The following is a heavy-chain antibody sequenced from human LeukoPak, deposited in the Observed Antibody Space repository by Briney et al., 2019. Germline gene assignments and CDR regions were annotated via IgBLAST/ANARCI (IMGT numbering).Heavy chain of an antibody. V-gene: IGHV3-30*02. Sequence: PGGSLRLSCALSGFKYSWMQWVRQAPGKGLEWVAFIRSDEINKYYTDSVKGRFTISRDNSKNTLYLQMSSLRAEDTAVYYCTKNAFGDYLPGDYWGQGALVTVSS. J-gene: IGHJ4*02. CDR2: IRSDEINK. CDR3: TKNAFGDYLPGDY. CDR1: GFKYSW. D-gene: IGHD4-17*01.